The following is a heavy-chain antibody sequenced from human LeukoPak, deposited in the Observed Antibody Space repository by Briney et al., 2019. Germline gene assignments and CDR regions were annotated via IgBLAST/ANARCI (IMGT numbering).Heavy chain of an antibody. CDR2: ISYDGSNK. CDR3: ARGPGYYDSSGYWL. CDR1: GFTFSSYA. V-gene: IGHV3-30-3*01. Sequence: PGGSLRLSCAASGFTFSSYAMHWVRQAPGKGLEWVAVISYDGSNKYYADSVKGRFTISRDNSKNTLYLQTNSLRAEDTAVYYCARGPGYYDSSGYWLWGQGTTVTVSS. J-gene: IGHJ6*02. D-gene: IGHD3-22*01.